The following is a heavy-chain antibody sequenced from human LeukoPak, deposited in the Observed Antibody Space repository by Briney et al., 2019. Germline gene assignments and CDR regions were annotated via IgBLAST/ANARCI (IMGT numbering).Heavy chain of an antibody. CDR2: ISSGGGRT. CDR3: AKETSVMEPAVIDY. Sequence: GGSLRLSCVASGFTFSNYAVSWVRQAPGQGLEWVSFISSGGGRTHYADSVKGRFTISRDNSRNTVYLQMNSLRAEDTAVYYCAKETSVMEPAVIDYWGQGTLVTVSS. V-gene: IGHV3-23*01. J-gene: IGHJ4*02. D-gene: IGHD2-2*01. CDR1: GFTFSNYA.